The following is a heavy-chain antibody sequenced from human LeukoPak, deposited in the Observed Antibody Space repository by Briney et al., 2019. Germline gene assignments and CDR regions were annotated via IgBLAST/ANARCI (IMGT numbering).Heavy chain of an antibody. D-gene: IGHD6-19*01. CDR2: IYYSGST. V-gene: IGHV4-39*07. J-gene: IGHJ4*02. CDR1: GGSISSSSYY. Sequence: SEILSLTCTVSGGSISSSSYYWGWIRQPPGKGLEWIGSIYYSGSTYYNPSLKSRVTISVDTSKNQFSLKLSSVTAADTAVYYCATEVGWYNNWGQGTLVTVSS. CDR3: ATEVGWYNN.